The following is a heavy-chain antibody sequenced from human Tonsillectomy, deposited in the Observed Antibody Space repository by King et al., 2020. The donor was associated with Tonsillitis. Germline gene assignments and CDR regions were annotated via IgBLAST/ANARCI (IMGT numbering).Heavy chain of an antibody. D-gene: IGHD3-22*01. J-gene: IGHJ3*02. Sequence: VQLQESGPGLVKPSQTLSLTCTVSGGSISSGGYYWSWIRQHPGKGLEWIGYIYYSGSTYYNPSLKSRVTISVDTSKNQSSLTLSSVTAADTAVYYCARDHWYYDSSGYDAFDIWGQGTMVTVSS. CDR1: GGSISSGGYY. CDR2: IYYSGST. V-gene: IGHV4-31*03. CDR3: ARDHWYYDSSGYDAFDI.